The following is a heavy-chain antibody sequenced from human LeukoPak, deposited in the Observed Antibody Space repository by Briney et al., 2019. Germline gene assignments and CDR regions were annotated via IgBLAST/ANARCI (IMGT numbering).Heavy chain of an antibody. CDR1: GYTFTSYD. V-gene: IGHV1-8*01. J-gene: IGHJ4*02. Sequence: ASVKVSCKASGYTFTSYDINWVRQATGQGLEWMGWMNPNSGNTGYAQKFQGRVTMTRNTSISTAYMELSSLRSEDTAVYYCAREGNWSPGGGFDYWGQGTLVTVSS. CDR2: MNPNSGNT. D-gene: IGHD1-20*01. CDR3: AREGNWSPGGGFDY.